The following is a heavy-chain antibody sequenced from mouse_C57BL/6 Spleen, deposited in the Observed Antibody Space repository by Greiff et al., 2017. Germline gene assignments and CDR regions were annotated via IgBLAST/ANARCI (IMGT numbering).Heavy chain of an antibody. CDR1: GFTFSDYG. CDR3: ARDYGYWYFDV. J-gene: IGHJ1*03. D-gene: IGHD1-1*02. CDR2: ISSGSSTI. V-gene: IGHV5-17*01. Sequence: DVMLVESGGGLVKPGGSLKLSCAASGFTFSDYGMHWVRQAPEKGLEWVAYISSGSSTIYYADTVKGRFTISRDNAKNTLFLQMTSLRSEDTAMYYCARDYGYWYFDVWGTGTTVTVSS.